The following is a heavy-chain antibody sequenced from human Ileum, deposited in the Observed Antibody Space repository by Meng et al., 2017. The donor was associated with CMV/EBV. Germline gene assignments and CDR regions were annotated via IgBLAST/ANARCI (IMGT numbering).Heavy chain of an antibody. V-gene: IGHV6-1*01. D-gene: IGHD3-22*01. CDR2: TYYRSKWYN. J-gene: IGHJ4*02. CDR1: GDGVMSNSGT. Sequence: VSAQQPLSITRVSDGDGVMSNSGTWKWIRLPPPGGLECLETTYYRSKWYNDYAVSVKSHIPINRDTSRNQFSLQLNSMTPEDTAVYYCTRAYYYDSSGYYDYLGQGTLVTVSS. CDR3: TRAYYYDSSGYYDY.